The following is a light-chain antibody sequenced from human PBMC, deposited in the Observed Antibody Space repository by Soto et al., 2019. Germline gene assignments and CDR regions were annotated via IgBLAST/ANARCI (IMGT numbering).Light chain of an antibody. V-gene: IGLV2-8*01. CDR3: SSFARGDNPHVL. Sequence: QSVLTQPPSASGSPGQSVTISCTGASSDVGGSDYVSWYQQLPDKAPKLILYEVTKRPAGVPDRFSGSKSGNTASLTVSGLQADDESYYYCSSFARGDNPHVLFGGGTKVTVL. CDR2: EVT. J-gene: IGLJ2*01. CDR1: SSDVGGSDY.